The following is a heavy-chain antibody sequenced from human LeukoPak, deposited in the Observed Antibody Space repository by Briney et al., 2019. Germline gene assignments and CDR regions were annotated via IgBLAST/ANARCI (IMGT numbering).Heavy chain of an antibody. CDR3: AREPTTLNGYSVSRRNHYFDH. CDR2: IWYDGSNI. J-gene: IGHJ4*02. V-gene: IGHV3-33*01. Sequence: PGGSLRLSCAASGFTFSSYDMHWVRQAPGKGLEWVAVIWYDGSNINYGDSVKGRFAISRDNSRNTLYLQMNSLSAEDTALYYCAREPTTLNGYSVSRRNHYFDHRGQGALVIVSS. CDR1: GFTFSSYD. D-gene: IGHD5-24*01.